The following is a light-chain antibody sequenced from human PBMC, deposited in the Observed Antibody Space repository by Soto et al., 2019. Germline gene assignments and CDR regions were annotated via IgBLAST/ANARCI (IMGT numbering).Light chain of an antibody. CDR1: QSVNWY. V-gene: IGKV3-11*01. CDR3: LQRSSWPYT. J-gene: IGKJ2*01. CDR2: DAS. Sequence: EMVLTQSPATLSLSPGERATLSCRASQSVNWYLAWYQQKPGQAPRLLIYDASNRATGIPARFSGSGSGTDFTLTISSLEPEDFAVYYCLQRSSWPYTFGQGAKLEIK.